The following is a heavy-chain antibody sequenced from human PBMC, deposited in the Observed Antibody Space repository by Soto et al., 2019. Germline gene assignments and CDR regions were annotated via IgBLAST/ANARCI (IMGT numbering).Heavy chain of an antibody. Sequence: GGSLRLSCAASGFSFSSYGMNWVRQAPGKGPEWVAVIWSDGSNIDYVDSVKGRFTISRDNSKNTLYLQMNSLRAEDTAVYYCAKDDYDILTGYPDHWGQGTLVTVSS. D-gene: IGHD3-9*01. CDR2: IWSDGSNI. CDR3: AKDDYDILTGYPDH. J-gene: IGHJ4*02. CDR1: GFSFSSYG. V-gene: IGHV3-33*06.